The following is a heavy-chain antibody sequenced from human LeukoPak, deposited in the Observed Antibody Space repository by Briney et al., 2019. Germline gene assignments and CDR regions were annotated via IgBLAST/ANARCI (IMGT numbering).Heavy chain of an antibody. CDR3: ATYSHWVAGDV. CDR1: GFTFSKSG. CDR2: MNEDGSEK. D-gene: IGHD3-16*01. J-gene: IGHJ6*02. Sequence: GGSLRLSCAASGFTFSKSGMSWVRQAPGKGLEWVANMNEDGSEKDYVDSVKGRFTISRDNARKSLYLQMSGLRAEDTAVYYCATYSHWVAGDVWGQGTTVTVSS. V-gene: IGHV3-7*01.